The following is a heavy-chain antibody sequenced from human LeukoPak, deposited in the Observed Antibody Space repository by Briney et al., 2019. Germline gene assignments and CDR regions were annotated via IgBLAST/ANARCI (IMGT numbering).Heavy chain of an antibody. CDR2: IRQDGSEG. V-gene: IGHV3-7*01. J-gene: IGHJ6*03. D-gene: IGHD2-15*01. CDR1: GFIFSDYW. CDR3: ATRRCSVAACRASSHHCMDF. Sequence: GGSLRLSCAASGFIFSDYWMTWVRQAPGKGLEWVANIRQDGSEGYYADSVRGRFAVTRDNAKSSLYLQLNSLRAEDTAVYYCATRRCSVAACRASSHHCMDFWGKGTTVTVSS.